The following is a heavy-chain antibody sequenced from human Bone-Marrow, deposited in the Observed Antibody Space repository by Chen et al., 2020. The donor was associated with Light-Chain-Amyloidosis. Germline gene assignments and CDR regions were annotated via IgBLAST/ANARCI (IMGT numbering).Heavy chain of an antibody. V-gene: IGHV3-23*01. CDR2: ISGSGGSR. CDR3: AKDISYDDILPGYPADAFDI. CDR1: GFAFSSHA. J-gene: IGHJ3*02. D-gene: IGHD3-9*01. Sequence: GGSLRLSCAASGFAFSSHAMSWVRQAPGKGLEWVSTISGSGGSRYYGDSVKGRLTISRDNSKNALFLQMNSLRAEDTAVYYCAKDISYDDILPGYPADAFDIWGQGTMVTVSS.